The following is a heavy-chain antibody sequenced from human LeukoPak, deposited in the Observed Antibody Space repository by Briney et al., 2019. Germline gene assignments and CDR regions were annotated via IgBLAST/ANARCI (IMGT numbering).Heavy chain of an antibody. CDR2: IRYDGSNK. CDR1: GFTFSSYG. V-gene: IGHV3-30*02. Sequence: GRSLRLSCAASGFTFSSYGMHWVRQAPGKGLEWVAFIRYDGSNKYYADSVKGRFTISRDNSKNTLYLQMNSLRAEDTAVYYCAKDKAKYSSSSDYFDYWGQGTLVTVSS. J-gene: IGHJ4*02. CDR3: AKDKAKYSSSSDYFDY. D-gene: IGHD6-6*01.